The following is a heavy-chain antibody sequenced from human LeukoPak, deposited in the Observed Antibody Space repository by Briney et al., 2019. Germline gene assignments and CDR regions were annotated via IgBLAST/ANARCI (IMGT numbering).Heavy chain of an antibody. J-gene: IGHJ6*02. CDR1: GFTLSSFD. CDR2: IWTASDT. Sequence: AGSLRLSCAASGFTLSSFDMHWVRHPTGQGLEWVSPIWTASDTYSPGSVEGRFTLSRDNAKNSLYPQMNSLTAGDTAVCYCASGRSREKYYCMDVWGQGTTVTVSS. V-gene: IGHV3-13*01. CDR3: ASGRSREKYYCMDV.